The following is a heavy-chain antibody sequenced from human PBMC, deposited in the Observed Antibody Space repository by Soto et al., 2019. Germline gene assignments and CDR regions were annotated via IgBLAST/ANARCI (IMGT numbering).Heavy chain of an antibody. D-gene: IGHD2-2*01. J-gene: IGHJ4*02. CDR3: TRYQAIITD. V-gene: IGHV3-48*03. CDR2: ISSGGGTI. Sequence: GGSLRLSCAASGFTFSSYEMNWVRQAPGKGLEWVSYISSGGGTIYYADSVKGRFTISRDNAKNSLYLQMNSLRAEDTAIYYCTRYQAIITDWRQRTLVTVSS. CDR1: GFTFSSYE.